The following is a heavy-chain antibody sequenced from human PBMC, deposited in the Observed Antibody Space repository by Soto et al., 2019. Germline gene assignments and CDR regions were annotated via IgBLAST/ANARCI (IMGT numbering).Heavy chain of an antibody. J-gene: IGHJ4*02. D-gene: IGHD6-13*01. CDR2: IYHSGST. CDR1: GGSISSSNW. V-gene: IGHV4-4*02. Sequence: SETLSLTCAVSGGSISSSNWWSWVRQPPGKGLEWIGEIYHSGSTNYNPSLKSRVTISVDKSKNQYSLKLSSVTAADTAVYYCARAAMGGSSWPFDYWGQGTLVTVS. CDR3: ARAAMGGSSWPFDY.